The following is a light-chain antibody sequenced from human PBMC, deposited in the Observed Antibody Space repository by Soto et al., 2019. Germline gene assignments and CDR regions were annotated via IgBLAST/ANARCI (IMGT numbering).Light chain of an antibody. Sequence: DIQMTQSPSNLYASVGDRVTITCGASQSISSWLAWYQQKPGKAPKLLIYKASSLESGVPSRFSGSGSGTEFTLTISSLQPDDFATYYCQHYNSYSEAFGQGTKVDIK. J-gene: IGKJ1*01. CDR2: KAS. CDR1: QSISSW. CDR3: QHYNSYSEA. V-gene: IGKV1-5*03.